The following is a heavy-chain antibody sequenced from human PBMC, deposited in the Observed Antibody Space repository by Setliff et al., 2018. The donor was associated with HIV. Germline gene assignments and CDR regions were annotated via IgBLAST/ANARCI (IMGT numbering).Heavy chain of an antibody. CDR3: AALKGYSYGRGCFDP. D-gene: IGHD5-18*01. CDR1: GFTFSSYA. V-gene: IGHV3-23*01. Sequence: ASETLSLSCAASGFTFSSYAMSWVRQAPGKGLEWVSVISGSGGTTYYADSVKGRFTISRDNSKNTVFLQMNSLRGEDTAVYYCAALKGYSYGRGCFDPWGQGTLVTVSS. J-gene: IGHJ5*02. CDR2: ISGSGGTT.